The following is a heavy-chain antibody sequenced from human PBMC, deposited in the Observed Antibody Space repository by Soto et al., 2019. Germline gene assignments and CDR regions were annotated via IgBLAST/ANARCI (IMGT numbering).Heavy chain of an antibody. CDR3: AKDSVPPSPYSSSSYYYYGMDV. V-gene: IGHV3-23*01. J-gene: IGHJ6*02. D-gene: IGHD6-6*01. CDR1: GFTFSSYS. CDR2: FRGSGDDGTT. Sequence: EVQLLESGGGLVQPGGSLRLSCAASGFTFSSYSMSWVRQAPGKGLEWVSDFRGSGDDGTTYYADSVKGRFTISRDNSKNTLYLQMNSLRAEDTAVYYCAKDSVPPSPYSSSSYYYYGMDVWGQGTTVTVSS.